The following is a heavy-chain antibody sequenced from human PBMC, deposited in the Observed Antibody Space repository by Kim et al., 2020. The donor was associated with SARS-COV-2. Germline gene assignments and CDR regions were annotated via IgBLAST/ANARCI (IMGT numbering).Heavy chain of an antibody. D-gene: IGHD4-17*01. V-gene: IGHV3-11*06. Sequence: KGRFTISRDNAKNSLYLQMNSLRAEDTAVYYCARDLGYGGTDYYYYGMDVWGQGTTVTVSS. CDR3: ARDLGYGGTDYYYYGMDV. J-gene: IGHJ6*02.